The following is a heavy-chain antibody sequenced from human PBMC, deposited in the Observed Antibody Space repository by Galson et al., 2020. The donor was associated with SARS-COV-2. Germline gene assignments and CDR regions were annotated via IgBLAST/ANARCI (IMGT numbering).Heavy chain of an antibody. CDR2: ISGSGRST. Sequence: GGSLRLSCAASGFTFSIYAMSWVRQAPGKGPEWVSTISGSGRSTYYADSVKGRFTISRDNSRNRLFLQMKRLRAEDTAIYYCAKKRGDYLYYVDSWGQGTLVTVAS. J-gene: IGHJ4*02. V-gene: IGHV3-23*01. CDR3: AKKRGDYLYYVDS. D-gene: IGHD4-17*01. CDR1: GFTFSIYA.